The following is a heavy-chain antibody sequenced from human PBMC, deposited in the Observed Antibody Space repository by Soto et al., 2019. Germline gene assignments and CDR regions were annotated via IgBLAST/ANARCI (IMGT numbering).Heavy chain of an antibody. J-gene: IGHJ6*02. CDR3: ARHKIVGATTYYHYGMDV. CDR2: IYPGDSGT. Sequence: PGESRKISCKGSGYSFTSYWIGWVRQMPGKGLEWMGIIYPGDSGTRYSPSFQGQVTISADKSISTAYLQWSSLKASDTAMYYCARHKIVGATTYYHYGMDVWGQGTTVTVSS. D-gene: IGHD1-26*01. V-gene: IGHV5-51*01. CDR1: GYSFTSYW.